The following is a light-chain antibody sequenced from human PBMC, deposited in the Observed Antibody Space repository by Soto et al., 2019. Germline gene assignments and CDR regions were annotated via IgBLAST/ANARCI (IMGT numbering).Light chain of an antibody. V-gene: IGLV2-8*01. CDR1: RSDVGGYNY. Sequence: SVLTQPPSASGSPGQSVTISCTGTRSDVGGYNYVSWYQQHPGKAPKLMIYEVNKRPSGVPDRFSGFKSGNTASLTVSGLQAEDEADYYCSSYAGSNNSVFGTGPKVTVL. CDR3: SSYAGSNNSV. J-gene: IGLJ1*01. CDR2: EVN.